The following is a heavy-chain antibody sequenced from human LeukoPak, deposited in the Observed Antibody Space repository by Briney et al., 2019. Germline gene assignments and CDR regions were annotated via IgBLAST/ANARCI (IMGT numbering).Heavy chain of an antibody. J-gene: IGHJ3*02. CDR2: LSDNGGAYT. V-gene: IGHV3-23*01. D-gene: IGHD1-1*01. Sequence: PRGSLRLSSAASGFTFSNYAMSWFPQAPGKGLEWVSHLSDNGGAYTNYVGSVNGRFTIPRDNSKNTLYLQMNRLRAEDTAVYYCARKWNGAFDIWDQGTMVTVSS. CDR3: ARKWNGAFDI. CDR1: GFTFSNYA.